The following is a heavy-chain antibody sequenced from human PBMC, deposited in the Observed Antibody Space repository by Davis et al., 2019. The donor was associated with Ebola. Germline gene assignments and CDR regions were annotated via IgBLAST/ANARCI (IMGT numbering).Heavy chain of an antibody. CDR2: ISGSGGST. CDR1: GFTFSSYA. D-gene: IGHD3-16*01. Sequence: GESLKISCAASGFTFSSYAMRWVRQAPGKELEWVSAISGSGGSTYYADSVKGRFTISRDNSKNTLYLQMNSLRAEDTAVYYCAKGGVMITFGGVPGTYWGQGTLVTVSS. V-gene: IGHV3-23*01. CDR3: AKGGVMITFGGVPGTY. J-gene: IGHJ4*02.